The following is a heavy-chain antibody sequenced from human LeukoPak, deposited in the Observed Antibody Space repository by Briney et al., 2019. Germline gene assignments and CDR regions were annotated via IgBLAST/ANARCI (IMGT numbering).Heavy chain of an antibody. CDR1: GFTFSSYW. D-gene: IGHD5-12*01. CDR3: ARAFDGKWLSAPPGY. CDR2: IKQDGSEK. Sequence: GGSLRLSCAASGFTFSSYWMSWVRQAPGKGLEWVANIKQDGSEKYYVDSVKGRFTISRHNAKNSLYLQMNSLRAEDTAVYYCARAFDGKWLSAPPGYWGQGTLVTVSS. V-gene: IGHV3-7*01. J-gene: IGHJ4*02.